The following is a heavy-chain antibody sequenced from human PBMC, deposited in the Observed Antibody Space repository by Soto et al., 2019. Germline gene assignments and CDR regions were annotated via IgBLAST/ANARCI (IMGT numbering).Heavy chain of an antibody. CDR3: AKGGKSVPDY. CDR1: GFTFRTYW. D-gene: IGHD3-16*01. Sequence: GGSLRLSCAASGFTFRTYWMSWARQAPGMGLEWVANMNQDGSEKYYVDSVKGRFTISRDDAKNSLYLQMNSLRVEDTAVYYCAKGGKSVPDYWGQGTLVTVSS. J-gene: IGHJ4*02. CDR2: MNQDGSEK. V-gene: IGHV3-7*01.